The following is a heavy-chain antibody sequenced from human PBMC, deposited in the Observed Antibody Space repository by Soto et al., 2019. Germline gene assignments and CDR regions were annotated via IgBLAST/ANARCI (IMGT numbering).Heavy chain of an antibody. V-gene: IGHV1-18*01. CDR3: ARADIVVVVAAPARDYYYYGMDV. D-gene: IGHD2-15*01. J-gene: IGHJ6*02. Sequence: ASVKVSCKASGYTFTIYGISWVRQAPGQGLEWMGWISAYNGNTNYAQKLQGRVTMTTDTSTSTAYMELRSLRSDDTAVYYCARADIVVVVAAPARDYYYYGMDVWGQGTTVTVSS. CDR1: GYTFTIYG. CDR2: ISAYNGNT.